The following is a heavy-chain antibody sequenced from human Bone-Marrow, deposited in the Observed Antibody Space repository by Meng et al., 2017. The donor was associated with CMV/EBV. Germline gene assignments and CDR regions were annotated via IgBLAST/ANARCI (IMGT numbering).Heavy chain of an antibody. V-gene: IGHV1-2*02. CDR1: GYTFTGYY. D-gene: IGHD2/OR15-2a*01. J-gene: IGHJ4*02. Sequence: ASVKVSCKASGYTFTGYYMHWVRQAPGQGLEWMGWINPNSGGTNYAQKFQDRVTMTRDTSISTAYMELSRLRSDDTAAYYCARDPGNIRSIEYWGQGTLVTVSS. CDR2: INPNSGGT. CDR3: ARDPGNIRSIEY.